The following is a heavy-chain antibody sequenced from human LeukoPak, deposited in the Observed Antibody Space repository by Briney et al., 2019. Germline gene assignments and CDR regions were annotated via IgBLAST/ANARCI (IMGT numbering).Heavy chain of an antibody. CDR1: GFTFSSYA. J-gene: IGHJ4*02. V-gene: IGHV3-23*01. CDR3: AKVQDSITIFGVVISPFDY. Sequence: GGSLRLSCAASGFTFSSYAMSWVRQAPGKGLEWVSAISGSGGSTYYADSVKGRFTISRDNSKNTLYLQMNSLRAEDTAVYYCAKVQDSITIFGVVISPFDYWGQGTLVPVSS. D-gene: IGHD3-3*01. CDR2: ISGSGGST.